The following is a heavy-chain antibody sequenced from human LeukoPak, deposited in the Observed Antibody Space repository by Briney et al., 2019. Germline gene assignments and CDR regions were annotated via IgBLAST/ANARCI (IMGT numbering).Heavy chain of an antibody. CDR1: GFTFSSYA. D-gene: IGHD3-10*01. CDR2: ISGSGDST. V-gene: IGHV3-23*01. J-gene: IGHJ6*02. Sequence: GGSLRLSCAASGFTFSSYAMSWVRQAPGKGLEWVSAISGSGDSTYYADSVKGRFTISRDNSKNTLYLQMNSLRAEDTAVYYCAKTPTVRAGAYRYYYSGMDVWGQGTTVTVSS. CDR3: AKTPTVRAGAYRYYYSGMDV.